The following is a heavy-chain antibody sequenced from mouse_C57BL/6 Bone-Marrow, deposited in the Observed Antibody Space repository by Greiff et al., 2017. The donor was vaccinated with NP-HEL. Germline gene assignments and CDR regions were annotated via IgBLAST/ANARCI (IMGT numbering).Heavy chain of an antibody. CDR2: ISDGGSYT. V-gene: IGHV5-4*03. D-gene: IGHD1-1*01. J-gene: IGHJ1*03. CDR3: ARRGIYYGSWYFDV. CDR1: GFTFSSYA. Sequence: EVKVVESGGGLVKPGGSLKLSCAASGFTFSSYAMSWVRQTPEKRLEWVATISDGGSYTYYPDNVKGRFTIARDNAKNNLYLQMSHLKSEDTAMYYCARRGIYYGSWYFDVWGTGTTVTVSS.